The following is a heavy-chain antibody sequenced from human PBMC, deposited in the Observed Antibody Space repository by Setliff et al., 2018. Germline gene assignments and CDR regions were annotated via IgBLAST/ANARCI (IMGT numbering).Heavy chain of an antibody. CDR2: IKQDGSEK. J-gene: IGHJ4*02. V-gene: IGHV3-7*01. CDR3: ARGAYGDYYFDY. CDR1: GFTFSRYW. D-gene: IGHD4-17*01. Sequence: PGGSLRLSCAASGFTFSRYWMSWVRQAPGKGLEWVANIKQDGSEKYYVDSVKGRFTISRDNAKNSLYLQMNSLRAEDTAVYYCARGAYGDYYFDYWGQGTLVTASS.